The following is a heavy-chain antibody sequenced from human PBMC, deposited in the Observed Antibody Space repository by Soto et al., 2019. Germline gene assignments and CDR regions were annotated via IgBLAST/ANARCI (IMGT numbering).Heavy chain of an antibody. D-gene: IGHD1-26*01. CDR3: AKCSYSGSYPYYFDY. Sequence: EVQLLESGGGLVQPGGSLRLSCAASGFTFSSYSMSWVRQAPGKGLEWVSGFRGSGDDGTTYYADSVKGRFTISRDNSKNMLFLQMNSLRAEDTAIYYCAKCSYSGSYPYYFDYWGQGTLVTVSS. V-gene: IGHV3-23*01. J-gene: IGHJ4*02. CDR1: GFTFSSYS. CDR2: FRGSGDDGTT.